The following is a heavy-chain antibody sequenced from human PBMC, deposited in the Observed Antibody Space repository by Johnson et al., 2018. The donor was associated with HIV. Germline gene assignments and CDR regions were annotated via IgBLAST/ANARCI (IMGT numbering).Heavy chain of an antibody. CDR1: GFTFSSYA. J-gene: IGHJ3*02. Sequence: QVQLVESGGGVVQPGRSLRLSCAASGFTFSSYAMHWVRQAPGKGLEWVAVISYDGSNKYYADSVKGRFTISRDNAKNSRYLQMNSLRAEDTAVYYCARELTSGLDYDAFDIWGQGTMVTVSS. D-gene: IGHD1-14*01. CDR2: ISYDGSNK. V-gene: IGHV3-30-3*01. CDR3: ARELTSGLDYDAFDI.